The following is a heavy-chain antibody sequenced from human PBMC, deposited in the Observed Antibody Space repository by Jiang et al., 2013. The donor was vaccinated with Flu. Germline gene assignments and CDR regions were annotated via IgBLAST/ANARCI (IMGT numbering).Heavy chain of an antibody. Sequence: GSGLVKPSQTLSLTCSVSGGSISSGSFYWSWIRQPAGKGLEWIGRIYTSGSTDYKHSLKSRVTISVDTSKNQFSLKVSSVTAADTAVYYCARARGYSYGAGDYYYGVDVWGQGTTVTVSS. CDR2: IYTSGST. D-gene: IGHD5-18*01. V-gene: IGHV4-61*02. CDR1: GGSISSGSFY. J-gene: IGHJ6*02. CDR3: ARARGYSYGAGDYYYGVDV.